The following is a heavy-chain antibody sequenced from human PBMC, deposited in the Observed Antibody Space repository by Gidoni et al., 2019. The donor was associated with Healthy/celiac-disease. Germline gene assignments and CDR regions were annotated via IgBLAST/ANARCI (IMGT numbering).Heavy chain of an antibody. J-gene: IGHJ5*02. CDR2: IYYSGNT. Sequence: QLQLQESGPGLVKPSETLSLTCTVSGGSISSSSSYWGWIRQPPGKGLEWIGSIYYSGNTYFNPSLKSRVTISVDTSKNQFSLRLSSVTAADTAVYYCATLTTSIDPWGQGTLVTVSS. CDR3: ATLTTSIDP. CDR1: GGSISSSSSY. D-gene: IGHD4-17*01. V-gene: IGHV4-39*01.